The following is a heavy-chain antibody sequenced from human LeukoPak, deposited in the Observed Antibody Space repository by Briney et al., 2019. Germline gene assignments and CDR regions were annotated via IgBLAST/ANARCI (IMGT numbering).Heavy chain of an antibody. CDR3: ARDIYSGSSGPFDY. CDR1: GYPFTSYG. D-gene: IGHD1-26*01. V-gene: IGHV1-18*01. CDR2: ISAYNGNT. J-gene: IGHJ4*02. Sequence: ASVKDSCKASGYPFTSYGITWVRQAPGQGLEWMGWISAYNGNTNYAQKLQGRVAMTTDTSTSTAYMELRSLRSDDTAVYYCARDIYSGSSGPFDYWGQGTLLTVSS.